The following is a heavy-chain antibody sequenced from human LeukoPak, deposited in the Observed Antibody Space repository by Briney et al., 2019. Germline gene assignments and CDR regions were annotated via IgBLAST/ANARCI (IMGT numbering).Heavy chain of an antibody. CDR1: DGFISSYY. V-gene: IGHV4-59*01. D-gene: IGHD3-22*01. CDR2: IHYSGST. Sequence: SETLSLTCSISDGFISSYYWNWIRQSPGKGLEWIGHIHYSGSTHYNPSLQSRVSISIDTSKNHFSLKLRSVTAVDTAVYYCARWGHFDTSGYFVVDYWGQGTLVTVSS. CDR3: ARWGHFDTSGYFVVDY. J-gene: IGHJ4*02.